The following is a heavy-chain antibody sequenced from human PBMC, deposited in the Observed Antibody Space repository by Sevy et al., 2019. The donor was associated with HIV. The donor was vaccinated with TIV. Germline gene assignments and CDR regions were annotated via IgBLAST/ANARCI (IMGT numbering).Heavy chain of an antibody. Sequence: ASVKVSCKASGFTLKSSAVQWVRQARGQRLEWIGWIVVGSGNTKYAQKFQQRVTITRDMSTDTAYMELSSLRSEDTAVYFCSTTKDYYDNSAYPFDYWGQGTLVTVSS. D-gene: IGHD3-22*01. J-gene: IGHJ4*02. CDR2: IVVGSGNT. CDR1: GFTLKSSA. V-gene: IGHV1-58*01. CDR3: STTKDYYDNSAYPFDY.